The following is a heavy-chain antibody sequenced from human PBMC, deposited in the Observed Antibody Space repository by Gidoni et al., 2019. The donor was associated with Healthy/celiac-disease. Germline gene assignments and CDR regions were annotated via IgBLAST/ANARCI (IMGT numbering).Heavy chain of an antibody. D-gene: IGHD3-10*01. J-gene: IGHJ4*02. Sequence: EVQLVQSGAEVQKQGEALKISCKGSGYSFTSYWIGWVRQMPGKGLEWMGIIYAGESDTRHSPSFQGQVTISANKSISTAYLQWSSLKASDTAKYYCARHVTTMVRGVIITFPDYWGQGTLVTVSS. CDR3: ARHVTTMVRGVIITFPDY. CDR2: IYAGESDT. V-gene: IGHV5-51*01. CDR1: GYSFTSYW.